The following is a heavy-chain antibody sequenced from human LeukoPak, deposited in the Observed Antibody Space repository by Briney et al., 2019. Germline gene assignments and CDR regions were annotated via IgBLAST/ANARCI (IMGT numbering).Heavy chain of an antibody. CDR1: GGSFSGYY. CDR2: INHSGST. V-gene: IGHV4-34*01. Sequence: PSETLSLTCAVYGGSFSGYYWSWIRQPPGKGLEWIGEINHSGSTNYNPSLKSRATISVDTSKNQFSLKLSPVTAADTAVYYCARPRAADAFDIWGQGTMVTVSS. CDR3: ARPRAADAFDI. J-gene: IGHJ3*02. D-gene: IGHD6-25*01.